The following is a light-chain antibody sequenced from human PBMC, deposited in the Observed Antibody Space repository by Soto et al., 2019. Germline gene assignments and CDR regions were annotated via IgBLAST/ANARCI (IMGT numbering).Light chain of an antibody. J-gene: IGLJ2*01. CDR1: SGSVSASYY. V-gene: IGLV8-61*01. CDR2: NTN. CDR3: VLYMGGGISV. Sequence: QTVVTQEPSFSVSPGGTVTLTCGFSSGSVSASYYPSWYQQTPGQSPRTLIYNTNTRSSGVPDRFSGSILGNRAALTITGAQADVESDYYCVLYMGGGISVFGGGTKLTVL.